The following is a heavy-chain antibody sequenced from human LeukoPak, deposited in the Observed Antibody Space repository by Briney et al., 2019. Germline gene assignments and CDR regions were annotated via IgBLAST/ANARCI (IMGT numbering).Heavy chain of an antibody. Sequence: PGGSLRLSCVASGFSFSSYVMRWVRQAPGKGLEWVSSIDAGHTTYYAASVKGRFTISRDNSENTIYLQMSSLRAEDTAVYYCATDRGWRTSGYYLYYFEYWGQGTLVTFSS. CDR2: IDAGHTT. V-gene: IGHV3-23*01. J-gene: IGHJ4*02. CDR3: ATDRGWRTSGYYLYYFEY. D-gene: IGHD3-3*01. CDR1: GFSFSSYV.